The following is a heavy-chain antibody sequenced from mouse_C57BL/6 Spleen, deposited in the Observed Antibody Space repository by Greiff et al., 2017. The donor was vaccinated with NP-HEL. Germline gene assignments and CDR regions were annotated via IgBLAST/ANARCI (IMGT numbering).Heavy chain of an antibody. CDR1: GFSLTSYG. Sequence: VMLVESGPGLVQPSQSLSITCTVSGFSLTSYGVHWVRQSPGKGLEWLGVIWSGGSTDYNAAFISRLSISKDNSKSQVFFKMNSLQADDTAIYYCARIDYDGAYAMDYWGQGTSVTVSS. J-gene: IGHJ4*01. D-gene: IGHD2-4*01. CDR3: ARIDYDGAYAMDY. CDR2: IWSGGST. V-gene: IGHV2-2*01.